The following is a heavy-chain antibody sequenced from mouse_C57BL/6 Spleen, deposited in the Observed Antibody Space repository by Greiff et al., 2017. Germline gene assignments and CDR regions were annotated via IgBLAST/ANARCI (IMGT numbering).Heavy chain of an antibody. CDR3: ARQRLGFAY. CDR1: GFTFSSYT. V-gene: IGHV5-9*01. Sequence: EVKLMESGGGLVKPGGSLKLSCAASGFTFSSYTMSWVRQTPEKRLEWVATISGGGGNTYYPDSVKGRFTISRDNAKNTLYLQMSSLRSEDTALYYCARQRLGFAYWGQGTLVTVSA. J-gene: IGHJ3*01. CDR2: ISGGGGNT.